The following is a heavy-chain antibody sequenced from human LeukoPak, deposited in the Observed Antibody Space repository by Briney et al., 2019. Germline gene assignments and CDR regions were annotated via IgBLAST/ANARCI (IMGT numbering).Heavy chain of an antibody. CDR2: INHSGST. CDR3: LVDHTNSVY. V-gene: IGHV4-34*01. Sequence: KTSETLSLTCAVYGGSFSGYYWSWIRQPPGKGLEWIGEINHSGSTNYNPSLKSRVTISVDTSKNQFSLKLSSVTAADTAVYYCLVDHTNSVYWGQGTLVTVSS. D-gene: IGHD2-15*01. CDR1: GGSFSGYY. J-gene: IGHJ4*02.